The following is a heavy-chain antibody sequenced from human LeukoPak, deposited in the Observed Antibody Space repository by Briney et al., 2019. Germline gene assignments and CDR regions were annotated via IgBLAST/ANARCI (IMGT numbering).Heavy chain of an antibody. D-gene: IGHD6-13*01. Sequence: TGGSLRLSCAASGFTFSNCAMSWVRQAPGKGLEGVSSISSGSSFIYYADSVKGRFTISRDNAKNSLYLQMNSLRAEDTAVYYCARDSGSPQDAFDIWGQGTMVTVSS. CDR1: GFTFSNCA. J-gene: IGHJ3*02. V-gene: IGHV3-21*01. CDR2: ISSGSSFI. CDR3: ARDSGSPQDAFDI.